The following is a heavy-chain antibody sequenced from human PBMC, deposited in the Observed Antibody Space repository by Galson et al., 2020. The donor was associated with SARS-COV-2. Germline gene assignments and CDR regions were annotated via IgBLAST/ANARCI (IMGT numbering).Heavy chain of an antibody. Sequence: GESLKISCAASGFTFSSYGMHWVRQAPGKGLEWVAVISYDGSNKYYADSVKGRFTISRDNSKNTLYLQMNSLRAEDTAVYYCAKAIVGAGMFDYWGQGTLVTVSS. V-gene: IGHV3-30*18. D-gene: IGHD1-26*01. CDR3: AKAIVGAGMFDY. J-gene: IGHJ4*02. CDR1: GFTFSSYG. CDR2: ISYDGSNK.